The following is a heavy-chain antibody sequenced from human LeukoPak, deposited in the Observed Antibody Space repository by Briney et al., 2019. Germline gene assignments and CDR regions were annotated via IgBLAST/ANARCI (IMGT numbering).Heavy chain of an antibody. CDR1: GFTFSSYE. Sequence: GGSLRLSCAASGFTFSSYEMNWVRQAPGKGLEWVSYISSSGRTIYYADSVKGRFTISRDNAKNSLYLQMNSLRAEDTAVYYCARGDCNSTSCQDYYYGMDVWGKGTTVTVSS. D-gene: IGHD2-2*01. J-gene: IGHJ6*04. CDR2: ISSSGRTI. V-gene: IGHV3-48*03. CDR3: ARGDCNSTSCQDYYYGMDV.